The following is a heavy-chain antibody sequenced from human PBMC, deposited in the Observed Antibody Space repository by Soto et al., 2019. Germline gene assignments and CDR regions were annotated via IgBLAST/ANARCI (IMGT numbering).Heavy chain of an antibody. CDR3: ARRDYYGSGDIIAAFDY. CDR2: VYPGDSET. Sequence: PGESLKTSCKGSGYSFTNYWIGWVRQMPGKGLEWMGIVYPGDSETIYSPSFQGQVTISADRSINTAYLQWSSLKASDTAMYYCARRDYYGSGDIIAAFDYWGQGTLVTVSS. J-gene: IGHJ4*02. CDR1: GYSFTNYW. V-gene: IGHV5-51*01. D-gene: IGHD3-10*01.